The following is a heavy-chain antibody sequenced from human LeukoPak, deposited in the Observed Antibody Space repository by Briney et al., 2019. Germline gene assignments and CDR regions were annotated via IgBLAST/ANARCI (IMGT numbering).Heavy chain of an antibody. J-gene: IGHJ4*02. CDR1: GYTFTGYY. CDR2: INPNSGGT. D-gene: IGHD3-3*01. Sequence: ASVKVSCKASGYTFTGYYMHWVRQAPGQGLEWMGWINPNSGGTNYAQKFQGRVTMTRDTSISTVYMELSRLRSDDTAVYYCARGSYDFWSGYRSFDYWGQGTLVTVSS. V-gene: IGHV1-2*02. CDR3: ARGSYDFWSGYRSFDY.